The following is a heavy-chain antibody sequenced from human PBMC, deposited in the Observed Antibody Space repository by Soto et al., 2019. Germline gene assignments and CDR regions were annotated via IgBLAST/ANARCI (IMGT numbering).Heavy chain of an antibody. CDR3: AKDTNSGSYLSHIS. CDR2: ISGSGGST. V-gene: IGHV3-23*01. Sequence: WGSLRLSCAASGFTFSSYAMSWVRQAPGKGLEWVSAISGSGGSTYYADSVKGRFTISRDNSKNTLYLQMNSLRAEDTAVYYCAKDTNSGSYLSHISWGKVTLVTVDS. J-gene: IGHJ4*02. CDR1: GFTFSSYA. D-gene: IGHD1-26*01.